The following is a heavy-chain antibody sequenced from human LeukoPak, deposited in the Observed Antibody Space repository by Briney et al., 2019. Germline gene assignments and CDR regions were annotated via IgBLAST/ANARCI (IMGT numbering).Heavy chain of an antibody. CDR1: GFTFSSYE. V-gene: IGHV3-48*03. CDR3: ARRPAAGYFYDMDV. CDR2: ISNSGSTM. J-gene: IGHJ6*02. D-gene: IGHD6-13*01. Sequence: GGSLRLSCAASGFTFSSYEMNWVRQAPGKGLEWASYISNSGSTMYYADSVKGRFTISRDNAKNSLNLQMNSLRAEDTAVYYCARRPAAGYFYDMDVWGQGTTVTVSS.